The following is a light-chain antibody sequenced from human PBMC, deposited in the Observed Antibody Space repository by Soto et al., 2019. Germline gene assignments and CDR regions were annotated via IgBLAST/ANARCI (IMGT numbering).Light chain of an antibody. CDR2: TAS. J-gene: IGKJ1*01. CDR3: QQSYTTLWT. CDR1: QRISNL. V-gene: IGKV1-39*01. Sequence: DIQMTQSPSSLTASVGESVTITCRASQRISNLLNWYQQKPGKAPKLLIHTASSLQTGVPSRFTGSGSGTDFSLTINSLQPEDFATYYCQQSYTTLWTFGQGTKGDIK.